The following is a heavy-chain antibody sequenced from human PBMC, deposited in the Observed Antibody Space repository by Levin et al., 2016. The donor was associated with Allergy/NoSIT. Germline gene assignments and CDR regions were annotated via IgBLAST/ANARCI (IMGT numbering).Heavy chain of an antibody. Sequence: GGSLRLSCAASGFTFSSYSMNWVRQAPGKGLEWVSSISSSSSYIYYADSVKGRFTISRDNAKNSLYLQMNSLRAEDTAVYYCASGITIFGVVISYGMDVWGQGTTVTVSS. J-gene: IGHJ6*02. D-gene: IGHD3-3*01. CDR3: ASGITIFGVVISYGMDV. CDR2: ISSSSSYI. V-gene: IGHV3-21*01. CDR1: GFTFSSYS.